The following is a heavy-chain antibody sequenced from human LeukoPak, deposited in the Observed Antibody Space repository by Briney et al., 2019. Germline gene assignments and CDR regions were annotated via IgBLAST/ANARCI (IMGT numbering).Heavy chain of an antibody. CDR3: ARPGSKNYDILTGRPEAAFDI. CDR2: VYPGYSDT. J-gene: IGHJ3*02. V-gene: IGHV5-51*01. CDR1: GYSFTSYW. D-gene: IGHD3-9*01. Sequence: GESLKISCKGSGYSFTSYWIGWVRQMPGKGLEWMGIVYPGYSDTRYSPSFQCQVTISADKSISTAYLQWSSLKASDTAMYYCARPGSKNYDILTGRPEAAFDIWGQGTMVTVSS.